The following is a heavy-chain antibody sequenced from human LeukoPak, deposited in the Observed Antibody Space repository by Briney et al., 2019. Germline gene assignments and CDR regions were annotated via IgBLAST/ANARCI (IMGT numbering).Heavy chain of an antibody. CDR3: ARRYCSGGSCYDLDY. J-gene: IGHJ4*02. CDR2: INTNTGNP. V-gene: IGHV7-4-1*02. Sequence: ASVKVSCKASGYTFTSYAMNWVRQAPGQGLEWMGWINTNTGNPTYAQGFTGRFVFSLDTSVSTAYLQISRLKAEDTAVYYCARRYCSGGSCYDLDYWGQGTLVTVSS. D-gene: IGHD2-15*01. CDR1: GYTFTSYA.